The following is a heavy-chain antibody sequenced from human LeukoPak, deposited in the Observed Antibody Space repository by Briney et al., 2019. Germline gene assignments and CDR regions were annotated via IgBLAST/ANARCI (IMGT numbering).Heavy chain of an antibody. Sequence: PGGSLRLSCAASGFTFSSYAVSWVRQAPGKGLEWVSAISGSGGSTYYADSVKGRFTISRDNSKNTLYLQMNSLRAEDTAVYYCANGVMVRGVIIGFDYWGQGTLVTVSS. V-gene: IGHV3-23*01. J-gene: IGHJ4*02. CDR2: ISGSGGST. D-gene: IGHD3-10*01. CDR1: GFTFSSYA. CDR3: ANGVMVRGVIIGFDY.